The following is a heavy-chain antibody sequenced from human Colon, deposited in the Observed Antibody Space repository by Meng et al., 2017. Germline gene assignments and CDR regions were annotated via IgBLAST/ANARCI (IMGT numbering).Heavy chain of an antibody. CDR3: ARGVDWAKSGNF. CDR1: GGSFSNYY. V-gene: IGHV4-34*01. CDR2: IHPSGSS. D-gene: IGHD3-9*01. Sequence: VQLPQWGAGLLKPSGTLSLTCAVYGGSFSNYYLAWIRQPPGKGLEWIGEIHPSGSSYYSPSLQSRVTITLDTSKNQFSLTLSSLTAADTAVYYCARGVDWAKSGNFWGQGTLVTVSS. J-gene: IGHJ4*02.